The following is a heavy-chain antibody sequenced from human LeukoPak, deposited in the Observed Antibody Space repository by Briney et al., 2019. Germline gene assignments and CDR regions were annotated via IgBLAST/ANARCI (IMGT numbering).Heavy chain of an antibody. CDR3: ARARLRWSEGAFDI. Sequence: SETLSLTCTVSGGSISNYYWSWIRQPPGKGLEWIGYIYYSGSTNYNPSLKSRVTISVDTSKNQFSLKLSSVTAADTAVYYCARARLRWSEGAFDIWGQGTMVTVSS. CDR1: GGSISNYY. D-gene: IGHD4-23*01. J-gene: IGHJ3*02. CDR2: IYYSGST. V-gene: IGHV4-59*01.